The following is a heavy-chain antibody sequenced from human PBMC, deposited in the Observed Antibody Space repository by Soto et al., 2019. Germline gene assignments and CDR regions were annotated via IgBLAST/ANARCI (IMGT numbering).Heavy chain of an antibody. CDR1: GGSVSSGSYY. CDR2: IYYSGST. D-gene: IGHD5-18*01. V-gene: IGHV4-61*01. J-gene: IGHJ4*02. Sequence: QVQLQESGPGLVKPSETLSLTCTVSGGSVSSGSYYWSWIRQPPGKGLEWIGYIYYSGSTNYNPALKSRVTISVDTTKNQVSLKLSSVTAADTAVYYCARLSGYSYGLPPYFDYWGQATRLTVSS. CDR3: ARLSGYSYGLPPYFDY.